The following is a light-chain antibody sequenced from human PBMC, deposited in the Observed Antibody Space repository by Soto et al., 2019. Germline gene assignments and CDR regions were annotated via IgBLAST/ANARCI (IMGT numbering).Light chain of an antibody. CDR2: LNSDGSH. J-gene: IGLJ2*01. Sequence: QPVLTQSPSASASLGASVKLTCTLSSGHSSYAIAWHQQQPEKGPWYLMKLNSDGSHSKGDGIPDRFSGSSSGAERYLTISSLQSEDEADYYCQTWGTGILVFGGGTKVTVL. V-gene: IGLV4-69*01. CDR1: SGHSSYA. CDR3: QTWGTGILV.